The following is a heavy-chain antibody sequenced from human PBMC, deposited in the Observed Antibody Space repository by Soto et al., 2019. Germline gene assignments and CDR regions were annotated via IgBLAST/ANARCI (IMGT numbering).Heavy chain of an antibody. Sequence: GGSLRLSCAASGFTFSSYAMHWVRQAPGKGLEWVAVISYDGSNKYYADSVKGRFTISRDNSKNTLYLQMNSLRAEDTAVYYCARDRRVYDSSGSPNWFDPWGQGTLVTVSS. D-gene: IGHD3-22*01. V-gene: IGHV3-30-3*01. CDR3: ARDRRVYDSSGSPNWFDP. CDR1: GFTFSSYA. J-gene: IGHJ5*02. CDR2: ISYDGSNK.